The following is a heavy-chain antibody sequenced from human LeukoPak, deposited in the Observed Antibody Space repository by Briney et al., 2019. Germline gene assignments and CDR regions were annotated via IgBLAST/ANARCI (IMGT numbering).Heavy chain of an antibody. J-gene: IGHJ2*01. Sequence: PSETLSLTCTVPGGSISTYYWRWIRQPPGQGLEWIGYLYDTGNTKYTPSLKSRVSISVDTSKNQFSLRLSSVTAADTAVYYCARGGWYLDLWGRGTLVTVSS. CDR2: LYDTGNT. V-gene: IGHV4-59*01. CDR1: GGSISTYY. CDR3: ARGGWYLDL.